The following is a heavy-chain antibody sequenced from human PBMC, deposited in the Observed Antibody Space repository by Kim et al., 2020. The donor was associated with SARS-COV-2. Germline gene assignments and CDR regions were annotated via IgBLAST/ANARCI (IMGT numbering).Heavy chain of an antibody. Sequence: ASVKVSCKASGYTFTSYDLNWVRQATGQGLEWMGWMNPNIGNAGYAQKFQGRVTMTMDPSITTAYMELSSLRSEDKAVYYCARGVRTIPNYDYWGQGTLV. CDR2: MNPNIGNA. D-gene: IGHD1-1*01. J-gene: IGHJ4*02. CDR1: GYTFTSYD. V-gene: IGHV1-8*01. CDR3: ARGVRTIPNYDY.